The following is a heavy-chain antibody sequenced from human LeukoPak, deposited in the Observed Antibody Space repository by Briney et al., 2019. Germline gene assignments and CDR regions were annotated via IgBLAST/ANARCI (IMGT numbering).Heavy chain of an antibody. CDR1: GFTFSSYG. CDR2: IRYDGSNE. Sequence: GGSLRLXCAPSGFTFSSYGMHWVRQAPGKGLEWVAFIRYDGSNEYYADSVKGRFTISRDNSKNTLYLQMNSLRAEDSAVYYCARDLTYSGWYYFDYWGQGTLVTVSS. CDR3: ARDLTYSGWYYFDY. J-gene: IGHJ4*02. V-gene: IGHV3-30*02. D-gene: IGHD6-19*01.